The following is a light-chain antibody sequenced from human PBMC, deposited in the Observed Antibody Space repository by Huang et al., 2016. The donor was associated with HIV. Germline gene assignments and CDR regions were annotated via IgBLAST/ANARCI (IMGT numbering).Light chain of an antibody. CDR2: GAS. V-gene: IGKV1-27*01. Sequence: DIQMTQSPPSLSAFVGDRVTITCWASQAISNYLAWYQQTPGKVPKLLIYGASTLQSGVPSRFSGSGSGTDFTLTISSLQPEDVAVYFCQKYDSAPRTFGQGTRVEIK. CDR3: QKYDSAPRT. J-gene: IGKJ1*01. CDR1: QAISNY.